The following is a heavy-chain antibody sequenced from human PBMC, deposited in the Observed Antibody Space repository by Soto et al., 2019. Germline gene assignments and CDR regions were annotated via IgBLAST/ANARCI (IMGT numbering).Heavy chain of an antibody. V-gene: IGHV3-30-3*01. D-gene: IGHD5-18*01. J-gene: IGHJ4*02. CDR2: ISYDGSNK. CDR3: AREVQYTDMGYGEY. Sequence: ESGGGVVQPGRSLRLSCAASGFTFSSYLMHWVRQAPGKVTEWVALISYDGSNKYYADSVKGRFTISRDNSKNTQYLQMNSLRSEDTAVYYCAREVQYTDMGYGEYWGQGTLGTVSS. CDR1: GFTFSSYL.